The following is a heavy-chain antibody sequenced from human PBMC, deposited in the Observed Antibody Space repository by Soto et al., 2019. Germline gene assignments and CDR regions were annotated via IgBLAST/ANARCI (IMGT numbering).Heavy chain of an antibody. CDR1: GYTLTELS. J-gene: IGHJ4*02. CDR3: ATVSLGYCSGGSCFWFDY. V-gene: IGHV1-24*01. CDR2: FDPEDGET. D-gene: IGHD2-15*01. Sequence: ASVKVSCKVSGYTLTELSMHWVRQAPGKGLEWMGGFDPEDGETIYAQKFQGRVTMTEDTSTDAAYMELSSLRSEDTAVYYCATVSLGYCSGGSCFWFDYWGQGTLVTVSS.